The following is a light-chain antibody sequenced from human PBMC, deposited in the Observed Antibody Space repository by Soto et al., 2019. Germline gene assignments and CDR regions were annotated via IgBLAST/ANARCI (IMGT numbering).Light chain of an antibody. V-gene: IGLV2-23*01. J-gene: IGLJ3*02. CDR2: EAS. CDR3: CSYAGSSTMM. CDR1: SSDVGSYKF. Sequence: QSALTQPASVSGSPGQSITISCTGTSSDVGSYKFVSWYQQHPGKVPKIMIYEASKRPSGVSNRFSGSKSGNTASLTISGLQAEDEADYYCCSYAGSSTMMFGGGTKLTVL.